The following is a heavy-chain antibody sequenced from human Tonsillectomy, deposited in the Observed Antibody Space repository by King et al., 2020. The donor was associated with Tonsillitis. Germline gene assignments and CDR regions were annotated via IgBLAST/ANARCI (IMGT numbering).Heavy chain of an antibody. D-gene: IGHD1-20*01. Sequence: VQLVESGGVVVQPGGSLRLSCAASELTFYEYTMHWVRQVPGQGPEWVSGVTWDGSTTYYADSVKGRFTISRDNSKSSLFLQMNSLKTEDTALYYCTREMPIIGYYFDHWGQGTLVTVS. J-gene: IGHJ4*02. V-gene: IGHV3-43*01. CDR1: ELTFYEYT. CDR2: VTWDGSTT. CDR3: TREMPIIGYYFDH.